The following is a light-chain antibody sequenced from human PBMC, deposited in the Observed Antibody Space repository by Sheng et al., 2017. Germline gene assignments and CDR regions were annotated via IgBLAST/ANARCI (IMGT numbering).Light chain of an antibody. V-gene: IGLV1-40*01. J-gene: IGLJ2*01. CDR2: GDN. CDR3: QSYDSGLSGSI. Sequence: QSVLTQPPSVSGAPGQRVTISCTGSSSNIGSRFDVHWYQQLPGTAPKLLIYGDNNRPWGVPDRFSGSKSGTSASLAITGLQADDEADYYCQSYDSGLSGSIFGGGTKLTVL. CDR1: SSNIGSRFD.